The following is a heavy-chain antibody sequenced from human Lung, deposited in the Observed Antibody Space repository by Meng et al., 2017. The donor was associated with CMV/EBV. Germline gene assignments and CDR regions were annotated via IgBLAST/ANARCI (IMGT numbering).Heavy chain of an antibody. CDR3: ARALDTAMVTFDY. V-gene: IGHV4-30-4*08. CDR1: GGSISSGDYY. D-gene: IGHD5-18*01. Sequence: QVDLQEAGPGLGKPSQTLSLTCTFSGGSISSGDYYWSWIRQPPGKGLEWIGYIYYSGSTYYNPSLKSRVTISVDTSKNQFSLKLSSVTAADTAVYYCARALDTAMVTFDYWGQGTLVTVSS. J-gene: IGHJ4*02. CDR2: IYYSGST.